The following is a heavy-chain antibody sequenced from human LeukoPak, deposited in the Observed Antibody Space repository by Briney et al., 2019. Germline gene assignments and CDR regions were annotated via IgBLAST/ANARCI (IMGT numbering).Heavy chain of an antibody. CDR2: ISGSGGTT. Sequence: GGSLRLSCAASGFTFSSYAMSWVRQAPGKGLEWVSGISGSGGTTYYADSVKGRFTISRDNSKNTLYLQMNSLRAEDTAVYYCAKSGSPRTSGWDNYFDYWGQGTLVTVSS. CDR3: AKSGSPRTSGWDNYFDY. J-gene: IGHJ4*02. V-gene: IGHV3-23*01. CDR1: GFTFSSYA. D-gene: IGHD6-19*01.